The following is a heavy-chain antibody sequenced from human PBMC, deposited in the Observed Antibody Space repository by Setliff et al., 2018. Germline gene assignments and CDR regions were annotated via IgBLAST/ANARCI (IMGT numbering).Heavy chain of an antibody. J-gene: IGHJ6*03. CDR1: GYTLTKYH. V-gene: IGHV1-46*01. CDR2: INPTGGLT. D-gene: IGHD4-4*01. Sequence: GASVKVSCKASGYTLTKYHMHWVRQAPGQGLEWMGIINPTGGLTRYAQKFQGRLTITTVGSTSTAYMELSSLRSEDTAVYYCARADYIRYFYMDAWGKGTTVTVSS. CDR3: ARADYIRYFYMDA.